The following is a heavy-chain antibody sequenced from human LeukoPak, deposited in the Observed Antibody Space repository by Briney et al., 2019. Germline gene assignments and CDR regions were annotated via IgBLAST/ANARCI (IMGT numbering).Heavy chain of an antibody. V-gene: IGHV1-69*13. CDR3: ARDQGIYNHRIIDS. J-gene: IGHJ4*02. CDR2: IIPIFGTA. CDR1: GGTFSSYA. D-gene: IGHD5-12*01. Sequence: SVKVSCKASGGTFSSYAISWVRQAPGQGLEWMGGIIPIFGTANYAQKFQGRVTITADESTSTAYMELSSLRSEDTAVYYCARDQGIYNHRIIDSWGQGTLVTVSS.